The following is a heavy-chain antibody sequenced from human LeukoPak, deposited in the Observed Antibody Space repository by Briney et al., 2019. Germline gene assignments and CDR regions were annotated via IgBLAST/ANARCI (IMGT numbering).Heavy chain of an antibody. CDR2: IYYSGST. D-gene: IGHD6-19*01. CDR1: GGSISSYY. J-gene: IGHJ6*02. Sequence: SETLSLTCTVSGGSISSYYWSWIRQPPGKGLEWIGYIYYSGSTNYNPSLKSRVTISVDTSKNQFPLKLSSVTAADTAVYYCARDKYSSGWPYYYYGMDVWGQGTTVTVSS. CDR3: ARDKYSSGWPYYYYGMDV. V-gene: IGHV4-59*01.